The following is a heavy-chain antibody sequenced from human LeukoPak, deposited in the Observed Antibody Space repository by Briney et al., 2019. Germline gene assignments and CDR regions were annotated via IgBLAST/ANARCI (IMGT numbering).Heavy chain of an antibody. V-gene: IGHV4-59*11. CDR2: IYYSGST. CDR3: ARDVGGGASYFDY. D-gene: IGHD2-15*01. CDR1: GGSISSHY. Sequence: SETLSLTCTVSGGSISSHYWSWIRQPPGKRLEWIGYIYYSGSTNYNPSLKSRVTISVDTSKNQFSLKLSSVTAADTAVYYCARDVGGGASYFDYWGQGTLVTVSS. J-gene: IGHJ4*02.